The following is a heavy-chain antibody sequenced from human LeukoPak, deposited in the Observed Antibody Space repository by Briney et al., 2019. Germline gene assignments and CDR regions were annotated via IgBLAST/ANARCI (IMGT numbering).Heavy chain of an antibody. CDR2: IIPIFGTA. V-gene: IGHV1-69*05. CDR1: GGTFSSYA. Sequence: ASVKVSCKASGGTFSSYAISWVRQAPGQGLEWMGRIIPIFGTANYAQKFQGRVTITTDESTSTAYMELSSLRSEDTAVYYCARGRYSSSWYLVGNWFDPWGQRTLVTVSS. D-gene: IGHD6-13*01. CDR3: ARGRYSSSWYLVGNWFDP. J-gene: IGHJ5*02.